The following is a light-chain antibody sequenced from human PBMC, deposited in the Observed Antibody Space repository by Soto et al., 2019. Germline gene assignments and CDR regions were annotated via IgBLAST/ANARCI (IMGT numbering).Light chain of an antibody. CDR1: QSVGDNY. J-gene: IGKJ2*01. Sequence: EIVLTQSPGTLSLSPGERATLSCRASQSVGDNYLAWYQQKPGQAPRLPIYGASSRATGIPDRFTGSGSGTDFTLTISDLEPEDFAVYYCQQYGSSPYTFGQGTKLEIK. V-gene: IGKV3-20*01. CDR2: GAS. CDR3: QQYGSSPYT.